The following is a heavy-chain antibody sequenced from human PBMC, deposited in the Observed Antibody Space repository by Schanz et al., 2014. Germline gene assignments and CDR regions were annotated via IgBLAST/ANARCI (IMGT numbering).Heavy chain of an antibody. D-gene: IGHD6-13*01. CDR2: INPSGGST. J-gene: IGHJ4*02. Sequence: QVQLVQSGAEVKKPGASVKVSCKASGYTFTSYYMHWVRQAPGQGLEWMGIINPSGGSTSYAQKFQGRGTMTRDTSASTVYMELSSMRSEDTAVYYCARDGEAAADCDYWGQGTLGTVSA. V-gene: IGHV1-46*03. CDR1: GYTFTSYY. CDR3: ARDGEAAADCDY.